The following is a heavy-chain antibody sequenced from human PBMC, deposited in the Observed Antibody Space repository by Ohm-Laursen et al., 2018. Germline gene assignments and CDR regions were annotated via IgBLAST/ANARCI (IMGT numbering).Heavy chain of an antibody. CDR3: ARDSSSAYCGGDCYSPLYYFDY. Sequence: SLRLCCAASGFTFSSYAMSWVRQAPGKGLAGVSAISGSGGSPYYADSVKGRFTISRDNSKNTLYLQMNSLRAEDTAMYYCARDSSSAYCGGDCYSPLYYFDYWGQGTLVTVSS. J-gene: IGHJ4*02. CDR1: GFTFSSYA. D-gene: IGHD2-21*02. CDR2: ISGSGGSP. V-gene: IGHV3-23*01.